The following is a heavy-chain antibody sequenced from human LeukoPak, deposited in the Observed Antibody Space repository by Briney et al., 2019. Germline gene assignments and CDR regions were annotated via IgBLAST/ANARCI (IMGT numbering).Heavy chain of an antibody. CDR1: GYTFTDYY. V-gene: IGHV1-2*04. Sequence: GASVKVSCKASGYTFTDYYMHWVRQAPGQGLEWMGCINLYSGGAHYAQKFQDWLSMTRDTSINTAYMELSSLRSDDTAVYYCARDILGRSNGGSNYFGTEVWGQGTTVTVSS. D-gene: IGHD2-15*01. CDR2: INLYSGGA. J-gene: IGHJ6*02. CDR3: ARDILGRSNGGSNYFGTEV.